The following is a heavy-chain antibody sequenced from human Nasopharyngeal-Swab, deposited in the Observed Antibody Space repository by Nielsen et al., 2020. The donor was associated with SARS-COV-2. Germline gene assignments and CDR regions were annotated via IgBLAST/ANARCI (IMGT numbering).Heavy chain of an antibody. J-gene: IGHJ4*02. Sequence: RQAPGKGLEWIGSIYYSGSTYYNQAPKSRDTTSVDTSKNQFSLKLSSVTAADTAVYYCARHTSALVVAATGYFDYWGQGTLVTVSS. V-gene: IGHV4-39*01. CDR3: ARHTSALVVAATGYFDY. CDR2: IYYSGST. D-gene: IGHD2-15*01.